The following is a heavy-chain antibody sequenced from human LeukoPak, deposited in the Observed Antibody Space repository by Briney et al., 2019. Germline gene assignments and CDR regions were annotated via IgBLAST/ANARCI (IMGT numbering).Heavy chain of an antibody. V-gene: IGHV4-31*03. CDR2: IFYRGNT. Sequence: SQTLSLTCIVSGVSISGGDYWSWIREHPGKGLEWIGYIFYRGNTYYSPSLKSRVSLSIDTSKNQFSLILSSVTAADTAVYYCSRVIEYSGRFDPWGQGTLVTVSS. D-gene: IGHD1-26*01. CDR1: GVSISGGDY. J-gene: IGHJ5*02. CDR3: SRVIEYSGRFDP.